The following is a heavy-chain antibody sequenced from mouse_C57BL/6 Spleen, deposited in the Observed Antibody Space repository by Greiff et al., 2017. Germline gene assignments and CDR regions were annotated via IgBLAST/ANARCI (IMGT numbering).Heavy chain of an antibody. V-gene: IGHV5-6*01. Sequence: EVMLVESGGDLVKPGGSLKLSCAASGFTFSSYGMSWVRQTPDKRLEWVATISSGGSYTYYPDSVKGRFTISRDNAKNTLYLQMSSLKSEDTAMYYCAGQGEFADWGQGALVTVAA. CDR3: AGQGEFAD. CDR1: GFTFSSYG. CDR2: ISSGGSYT. J-gene: IGHJ3*01.